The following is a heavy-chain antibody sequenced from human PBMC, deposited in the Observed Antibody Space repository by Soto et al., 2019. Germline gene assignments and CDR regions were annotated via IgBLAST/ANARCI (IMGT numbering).Heavy chain of an antibody. D-gene: IGHD2-2*01. CDR1: GYTFTSYG. J-gene: IGHJ6*02. Sequence: ASVKVSCKASGYTFTSYGISWVRQAPGQGLEWMGWISAYNGNTNYAQKLQGRVTMTTDTSTSTAYMELRSLRSDDTAVYYCARDTPRYCSSTSCYDTGYYYGMDVWGQGTTVTVSS. CDR3: ARDTPRYCSSTSCYDTGYYYGMDV. CDR2: ISAYNGNT. V-gene: IGHV1-18*01.